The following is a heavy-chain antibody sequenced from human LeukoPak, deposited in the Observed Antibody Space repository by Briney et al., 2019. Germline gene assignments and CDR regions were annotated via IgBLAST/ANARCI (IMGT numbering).Heavy chain of an antibody. J-gene: IGHJ6*02. CDR1: GFTFSSYS. V-gene: IGHV3-48*02. Sequence: GGSLRLSCAASGFTFSSYSMNWVRQAPGKGLEWVSYISSSSSTIYYADSVKGRFTISRDNAKNSLYLQMNSLRDEDTAVYYCARDSSRGWQNYFTSDYYYYGMDVWGQGTTVTVSS. CDR3: ARDSSRGWQNYFTSDYYYYGMDV. CDR2: ISSSSSTI. D-gene: IGHD6-19*01.